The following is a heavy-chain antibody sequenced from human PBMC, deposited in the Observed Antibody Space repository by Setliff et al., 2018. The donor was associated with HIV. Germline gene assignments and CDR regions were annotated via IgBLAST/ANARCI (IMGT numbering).Heavy chain of an antibody. Sequence: GGSLRLSCAASGFTFSIYSMNWVRQAPGKGLEWVSYISSSSSTIYYADSVRGRFTISRDNAKNFLYLQMNSLRAEDTAVYYCARVVVIWKNGPNWFDPWGQGTLVTVSS. J-gene: IGHJ5*02. CDR2: ISSSSSTI. CDR1: GFTFSIYS. D-gene: IGHD3-16*02. CDR3: ARVVVIWKNGPNWFDP. V-gene: IGHV3-48*01.